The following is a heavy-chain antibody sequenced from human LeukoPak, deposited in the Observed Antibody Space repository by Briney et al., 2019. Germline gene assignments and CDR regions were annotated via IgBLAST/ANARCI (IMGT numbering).Heavy chain of an antibody. CDR2: IYHSGST. Sequence: SETLSLTCTVSGYSISSGYYWGWIRQPPGKGLEWIGSIYHSGSTYYNPSLKSRVTISVDTSKNQFSLKLSSVTAADTAVYYCARPPSYDSSGYYYHDDAFDIWGQGTMVTVSS. J-gene: IGHJ3*02. CDR1: GYSISSGYY. V-gene: IGHV4-38-2*02. D-gene: IGHD3-22*01. CDR3: ARPPSYDSSGYYYHDDAFDI.